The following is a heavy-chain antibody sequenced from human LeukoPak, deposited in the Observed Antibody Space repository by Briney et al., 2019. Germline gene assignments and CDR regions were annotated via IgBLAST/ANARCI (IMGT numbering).Heavy chain of an antibody. D-gene: IGHD4-17*01. V-gene: IGHV3-23*01. CDR1: GFTFSTHD. J-gene: IGHJ4*02. CDR2: ISGSGGST. Sequence: GRSLRLYCAASGFTFSTHDMNWGRQAPGNGLERVSTISGSGGSTSYADSVRGRFTISRDISKNTLYLQMNSLRAEDTAVYYCAKGGDGDPTVYWGQGTLVTVSS. CDR3: AKGGDGDPTVY.